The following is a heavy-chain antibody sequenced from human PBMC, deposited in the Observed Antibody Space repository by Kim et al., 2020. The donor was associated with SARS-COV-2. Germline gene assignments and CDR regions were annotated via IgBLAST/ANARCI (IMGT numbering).Heavy chain of an antibody. Sequence: ASVKVSCKASGYTFTSYAMHWVRQAPGQRLEWMGWINAGNGNTKYSQKFQGRVTITRDTSASTAYMELSSLRSEDTAVYYCARDLPYSSGWYNWFDPWGQGTLVTVSS. J-gene: IGHJ5*02. CDR2: INAGNGNT. V-gene: IGHV1-3*01. CDR1: GYTFTSYA. CDR3: ARDLPYSSGWYNWFDP. D-gene: IGHD6-19*01.